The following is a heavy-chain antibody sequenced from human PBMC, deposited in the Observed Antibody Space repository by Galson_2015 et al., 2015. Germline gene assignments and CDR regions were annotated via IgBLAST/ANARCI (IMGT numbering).Heavy chain of an antibody. CDR1: GSSFTSYW. V-gene: IGHV5-51*01. D-gene: IGHD2-2*01. Sequence: QSGAEVKKPGESLKISCKGSGSSFTSYWIGWVRQMPGKGLEWMGIIYPGDSDTRYSPSFQGQVTISADKSISTAYLQWSSLKASDTAMYYCARIVVPANRLYGMDVWGQGTTVTVSS. CDR2: IYPGDSDT. J-gene: IGHJ6*02. CDR3: ARIVVPANRLYGMDV.